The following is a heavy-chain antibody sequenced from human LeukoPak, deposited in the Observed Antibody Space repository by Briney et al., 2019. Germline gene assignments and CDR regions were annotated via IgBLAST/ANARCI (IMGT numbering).Heavy chain of an antibody. CDR3: AKDLVGATLRLDFDY. J-gene: IGHJ4*02. CDR1: GFTFSSYA. D-gene: IGHD1-26*01. Sequence: GGSLRLSCAASGFTFSSYAMSWVRQAPGKGLEWVSVISASGGSTHYADSVKGRFTISRDNSKNTLYLQMNSLGAEDTAVYYCAKDLVGATLRLDFDYWAQGTLVTVSS. V-gene: IGHV3-23*01. CDR2: ISASGGST.